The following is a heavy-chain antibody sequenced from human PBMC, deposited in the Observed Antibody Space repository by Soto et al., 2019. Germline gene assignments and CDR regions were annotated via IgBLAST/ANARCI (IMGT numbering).Heavy chain of an antibody. CDR3: AHRPSFGELDYFDY. CDR1: GFSLSTSGVG. V-gene: IGHV2-5*02. CDR2: IYWDDDK. J-gene: IGHJ4*02. D-gene: IGHD3-10*01. Sequence: QITLKESGPTLVKPTQTLTLTCTFSGFSLSTSGVGVGWIRQPPGKALEWLALIYWDDDKRYSPSPKSRLTITKDTSKNQVVLTMTNMDPVDTATYYCAHRPSFGELDYFDYWGQGTLVTVSS.